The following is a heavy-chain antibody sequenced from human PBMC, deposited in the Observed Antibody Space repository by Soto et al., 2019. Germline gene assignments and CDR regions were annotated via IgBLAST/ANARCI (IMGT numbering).Heavy chain of an antibody. CDR1: GFSLTNYG. CDR2: LHLAGDI. D-gene: IGHD1-1*01. CDR3: VRDGRWKQRNFDY. V-gene: IGHV3-33*01. Sequence: QVQLLESGGGVVQPGTSLRLTCVVSGFSLTNYGIHWVRQPPGKGLEWVSILHLAGDIHYIESPKDRFNISTDISKNTVFMEMDSQRAEDTDVYYWVRDGRWKQRNFDYWGQGTPVTVSS. J-gene: IGHJ4*02.